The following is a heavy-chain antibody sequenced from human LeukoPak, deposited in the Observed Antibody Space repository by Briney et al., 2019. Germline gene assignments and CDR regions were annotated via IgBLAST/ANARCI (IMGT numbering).Heavy chain of an antibody. CDR2: ISSSSYI. V-gene: IGHV3-21*01. J-gene: IGHJ4*02. Sequence: PGGSLRLSCAASGFTFSSYSMNWVRQAPGKGLEWVSSISSSSYIYYADSVKGRFTISRDNAKNSLYLQMNSLRAEDTAVYYGARGRGVIAAAGRNGDYWGQGTLVTVSS. D-gene: IGHD6-13*01. CDR3: ARGRGVIAAAGRNGDY. CDR1: GFTFSSYS.